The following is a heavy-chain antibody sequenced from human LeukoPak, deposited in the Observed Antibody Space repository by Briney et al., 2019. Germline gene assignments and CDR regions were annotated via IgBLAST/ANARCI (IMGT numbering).Heavy chain of an antibody. CDR1: GGTFSSYA. D-gene: IGHD3-10*01. J-gene: IGHJ2*01. CDR2: IIPIFGTA. Sequence: ASVKVSCKASGGTFSSYAISWVRQPPGQGLEWMGGIIPIFGTANYAQKFQGRVTITTDESTSTAYMELSSLRSEDTAVYYCARGPFGGPRYWYFDLWGRGTLVTVSS. CDR3: ARGPFGGPRYWYFDL. V-gene: IGHV1-69*05.